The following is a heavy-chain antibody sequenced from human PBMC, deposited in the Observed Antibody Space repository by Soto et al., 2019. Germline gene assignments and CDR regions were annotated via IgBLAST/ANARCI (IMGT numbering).Heavy chain of an antibody. CDR2: IKSKTDGGTT. V-gene: IGHV3-15*01. Sequence: EVQLVESGGGLVKPGGSLRLSCAASGFTFSNAWMSWVRQAPGKGLEWVGRIKSKTDGGTTDYAAPVKGRFTISRDDSKNTLYLQMNSLKTDDTAVYYCTTSYRPGLFDYWGQGTLVTVSS. CDR3: TTSYRPGLFDY. CDR1: GFTFSNAW. J-gene: IGHJ4*02. D-gene: IGHD3-10*01.